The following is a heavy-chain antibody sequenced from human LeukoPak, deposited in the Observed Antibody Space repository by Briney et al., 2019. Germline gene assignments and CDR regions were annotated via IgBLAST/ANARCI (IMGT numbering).Heavy chain of an antibody. CDR2: IYTGGGR. CDR3: ARGIDY. Sequence: GGSLRLSCAASGFTVSSYYMNWVRQAPGKELEWVSVIYTGGGRYYADSVRGRFTISRGTSKNMVFLQMNSLRVEDTAVYYCARGIDYWGRGTLVTVSS. CDR1: GFTVSSYY. V-gene: IGHV3-53*01. D-gene: IGHD2-21*01. J-gene: IGHJ4*02.